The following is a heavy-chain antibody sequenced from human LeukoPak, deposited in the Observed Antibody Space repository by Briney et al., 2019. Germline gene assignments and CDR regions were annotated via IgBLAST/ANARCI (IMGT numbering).Heavy chain of an antibody. CDR2: IIPIFGTA. J-gene: IGHJ6*03. CDR1: GGTFSSYA. Sequence: GASVKVSCKASGGTFSSYAISWVRQAPGQGLEWMGGIIPIFGTANYAQKFQGRVTITTDESTSTAYMELSSLRSEDTAVYYCARDRHPGPWIYDYYYYMDVWGKGTTVTVSS. V-gene: IGHV1-69*05. D-gene: IGHD3-16*01. CDR3: ARDRHPGPWIYDYYYYMDV.